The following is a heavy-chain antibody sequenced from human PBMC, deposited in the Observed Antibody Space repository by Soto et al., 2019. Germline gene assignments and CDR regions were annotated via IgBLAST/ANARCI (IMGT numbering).Heavy chain of an antibody. CDR1: GFTFSGSA. Sequence: LRLSCAASGFTFSGSAMHWVRQASGKGLEWVGRIRSKTNSYATAYAASVKGRFTISRDDSKNTAYLQMNSLKIEDTAVYYCTRDPRNYYDSSGSANWFDPWGQGTLVTVSS. D-gene: IGHD3-22*01. CDR3: TRDPRNYYDSSGSANWFDP. V-gene: IGHV3-73*01. J-gene: IGHJ5*02. CDR2: IRSKTNSYAT.